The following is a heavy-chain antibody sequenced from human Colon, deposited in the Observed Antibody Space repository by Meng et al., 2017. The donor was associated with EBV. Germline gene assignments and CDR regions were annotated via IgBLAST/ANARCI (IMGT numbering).Heavy chain of an antibody. CDR2: IYYSGSR. D-gene: IGHD3-22*01. V-gene: IGHV4-30-4*01. CDR1: GDSISITDYY. CDR3: ARVTGKIYYDGSGYPEAFDY. Sequence: QVQLQESGPGLVKLSQTLSLTRPVSGDSISITDYYWSWVRQPPGKGLEWIGYIYYSGSRYYNPSLKSRVTISVDTSKNQFSLKLSSVTAADTAVYYCARVTGKIYYDGSGYPEAFDYWGQGTMVTVSS. J-gene: IGHJ4*02.